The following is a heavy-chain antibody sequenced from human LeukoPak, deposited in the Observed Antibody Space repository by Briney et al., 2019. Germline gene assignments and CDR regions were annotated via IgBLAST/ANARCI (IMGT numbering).Heavy chain of an antibody. CDR1: GGSISSGGYY. J-gene: IGHJ4*02. CDR2: IYHSGST. CDR3: ARGPSRSYYDILTGYNTTSTYFDY. Sequence: PSETLSLTCTVSGGSISSGGYYWSWIRQPPGKGLEWIGYIYHSGSTYYNPSLKSRVTISVDRSKNQFSLKLSSVTAADTAVYYCARGPSRSYYDILTGYNTTSTYFDYWGQGTLVTVSS. V-gene: IGHV4-30-2*01. D-gene: IGHD3-9*01.